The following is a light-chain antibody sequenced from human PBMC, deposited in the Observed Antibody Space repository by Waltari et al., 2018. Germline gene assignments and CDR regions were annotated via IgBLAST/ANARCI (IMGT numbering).Light chain of an antibody. V-gene: IGLV2-11*01. Sequence: QSALTQPRSVSGSPGQSVTISCTGTSSDVGGYYYVSWYQQHPGKAPKLMLYDVTKRPSVVPGRFSGSKSGNTASLTISGLQAEDEADYYCCSYADSYTAVFGGGTTLTVL. CDR2: DVT. CDR3: CSYADSYTAV. CDR1: SSDVGGYYY. J-gene: IGLJ3*02.